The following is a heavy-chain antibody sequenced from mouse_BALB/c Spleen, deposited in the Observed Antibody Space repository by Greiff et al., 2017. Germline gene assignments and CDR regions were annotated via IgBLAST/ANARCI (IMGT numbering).Heavy chain of an antibody. Sequence: EVQLQQPGPELVKPGASVKISCKASGYTFTDYNMHWVKQSPGKSLEWIGYIYPYNGGTGYNQKFKSKATLTVDNSSSTAYMELRSLTSEDSAVYYSARSPYGNYLDYWGQGTTLTVSA. D-gene: IGHD2-10*02. J-gene: IGHJ2*01. CDR2: IYPYNGGT. CDR3: ARSPYGNYLDY. CDR1: GYTFTDYN. V-gene: IGHV1S29*02.